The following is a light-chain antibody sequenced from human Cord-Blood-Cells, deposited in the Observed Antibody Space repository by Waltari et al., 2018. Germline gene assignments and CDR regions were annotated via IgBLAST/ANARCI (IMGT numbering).Light chain of an antibody. CDR1: VLATKY. V-gene: IGLV3-27*01. Sequence: SYELTQPSSVSVSAGQTARITFSGDVLATKYARWFQQKPGQAPVLVIYKDSERPSGNPERFAGSSSGTTVTLTISGAQVEDEADYYCYSAADNNLVFGGGTKLTVL. CDR2: KDS. CDR3: YSAADNNLV. J-gene: IGLJ3*02.